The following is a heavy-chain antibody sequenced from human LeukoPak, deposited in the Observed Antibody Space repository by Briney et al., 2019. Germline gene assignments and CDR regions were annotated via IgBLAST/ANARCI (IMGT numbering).Heavy chain of an antibody. Sequence: GGSLKLSCATSGFTFSSSAMHWVRQASGKGLEWVGHIRSKANTYATTYAASVKSRFAISRDDSKNTGYLQMNRLKSEDTAVYYCASPNDYGDQFYFDFWGQGTLVTVSS. D-gene: IGHD4-17*01. J-gene: IGHJ4*02. CDR2: IRSKANTYAT. V-gene: IGHV3-73*01. CDR1: GFTFSSSA. CDR3: ASPNDYGDQFYFDF.